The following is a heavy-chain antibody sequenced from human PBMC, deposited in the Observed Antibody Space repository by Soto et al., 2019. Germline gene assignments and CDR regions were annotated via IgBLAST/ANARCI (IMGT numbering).Heavy chain of an antibody. J-gene: IGHJ6*02. Sequence: QITLKESGPTLVKPTQTLTLTCTFSGFSLSSSGVGVGWIRQPPGKAPEWLALIYWDEDKRYSPSLKTRLTITKDTSTNEVVLTMPNVDPVDTGTYYCAHKGGRGAGMDVWGQGTTVTVSS. V-gene: IGHV2-5*02. CDR1: GFSLSSSGVG. D-gene: IGHD2-15*01. CDR3: AHKGGRGAGMDV. CDR2: IYWDEDK.